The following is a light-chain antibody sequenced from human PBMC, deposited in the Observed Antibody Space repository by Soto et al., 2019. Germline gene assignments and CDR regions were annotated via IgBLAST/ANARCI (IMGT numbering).Light chain of an antibody. V-gene: IGKV3-15*01. CDR2: GAS. CDR1: QSVSSN. Sequence: EIVMTQSPATLSVSPGERATHSCRASQSVSSNLAWYQQKPGQAPRLLIYGASTRATGIPARFSGSGSGTEFTLTISSLQSEDFAVYYCQQYNNWPLYTFGQGIKLEIQ. CDR3: QQYNNWPLYT. J-gene: IGKJ2*01.